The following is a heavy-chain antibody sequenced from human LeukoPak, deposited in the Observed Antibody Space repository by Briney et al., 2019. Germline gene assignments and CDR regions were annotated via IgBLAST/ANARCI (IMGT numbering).Heavy chain of an antibody. CDR2: IYCSGST. D-gene: IGHD5-24*01. CDR1: GGSISSGDYF. Sequence: SETLSLNCTVSGGSISSGDYFWSWIRQPPGKVLEWIGYIYCSGSTYYNPSLKSRVTISVDTSKIQFSLKLSSVTAADTAVYYCARSKGRDGYALGSWGQGTLVTVSS. CDR3: ARSKGRDGYALGS. J-gene: IGHJ5*02. V-gene: IGHV4-30-4*08.